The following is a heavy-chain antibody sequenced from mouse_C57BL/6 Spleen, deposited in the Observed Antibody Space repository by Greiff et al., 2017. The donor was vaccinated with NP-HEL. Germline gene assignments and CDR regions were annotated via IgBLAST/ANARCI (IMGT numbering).Heavy chain of an antibody. CDR2: IYPGSGST. V-gene: IGHV1-55*01. CDR3: ARKGGDLFPLFAY. CDR1: GYTFTSYW. J-gene: IGHJ3*01. D-gene: IGHD1-1*01. Sequence: VQLQQPGAELVKPGASVKMSCKASGYTFTSYWITWVKQRPGQGLEWIGDIYPGSGSTNYNEKFKSKATLTVDTSSSTAYMQLSSLTSEDSAVYYCARKGGDLFPLFAYWGQGTLVTVSA.